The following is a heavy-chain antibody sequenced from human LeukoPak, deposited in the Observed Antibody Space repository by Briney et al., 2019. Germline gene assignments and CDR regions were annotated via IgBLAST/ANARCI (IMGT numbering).Heavy chain of an antibody. CDR2: IYHSGST. Sequence: KASETLSLTCTVSGYSISSGYYWGWIRQPPGKGLEWIGSIYHSGSTYYNPSLKSRVTISVDTSKNQFSLKLSSVTAADTAVYYCASVSTPAGTFDYWGQGTLVTVSS. CDR3: ASVSTPAGTFDY. V-gene: IGHV4-38-2*02. D-gene: IGHD6-13*01. J-gene: IGHJ4*02. CDR1: GYSISSGYY.